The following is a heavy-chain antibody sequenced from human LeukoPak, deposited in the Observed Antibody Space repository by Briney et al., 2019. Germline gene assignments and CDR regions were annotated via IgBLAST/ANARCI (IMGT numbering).Heavy chain of an antibody. D-gene: IGHD2-2*01. V-gene: IGHV3-23*01. CDR1: GFTFSSYA. Sequence: GGSLRLSCAASGFTFSSYAMSWVRQAPGKGLEWVSVISGSGGTTYYADSVKGRSTISRDNSKNTLYLQINSLRVEDTAVHYCAKAVGYCSSTSCYVFDYWGQGTLVTVSS. J-gene: IGHJ4*02. CDR3: AKAVGYCSSTSCYVFDY. CDR2: ISGSGGTT.